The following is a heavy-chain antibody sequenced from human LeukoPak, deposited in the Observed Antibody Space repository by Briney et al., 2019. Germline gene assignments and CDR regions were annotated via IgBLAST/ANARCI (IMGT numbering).Heavy chain of an antibody. V-gene: IGHV1-69*06. CDR1: GGTSSSYA. CDR2: IIPIFGTA. D-gene: IGHD1-26*01. CDR3: AKDAGSYEGGY. J-gene: IGHJ4*02. Sequence: SVKVSCKASGGTSSSYAISWVRQAPGQGLEWMGRIIPIFGTANYAQKFQGRVTITADKSTSTAYMELSSLRSEDTAVYYCAKDAGSYEGGYWGQGTLVTVSS.